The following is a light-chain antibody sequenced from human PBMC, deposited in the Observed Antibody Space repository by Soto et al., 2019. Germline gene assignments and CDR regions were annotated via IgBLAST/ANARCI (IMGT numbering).Light chain of an antibody. J-gene: IGLJ1*01. CDR2: EVT. CDR3: SSYTSTSTLYV. CDR1: SSDIGGYNY. Sequence: QSALTQPASVSGSPGQSITISCTGASSDIGGYNYVSWYQQHPGKAPKLMIYEVTNRPSGVSNRFSGSKSDNTASLTISGLQAEDEAYYYCSSYTSTSTLYVFGTGTKLTVL. V-gene: IGLV2-14*01.